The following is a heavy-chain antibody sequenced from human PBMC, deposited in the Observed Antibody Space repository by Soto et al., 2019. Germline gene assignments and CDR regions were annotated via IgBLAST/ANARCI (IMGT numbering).Heavy chain of an antibody. CDR2: LIPIFGSA. Sequence: ASVKVSCKTSGGTFSTYAVTWVRQAPGQGLEWMGGLIPIFGSATYAQKFQGRVTITADKSTNIAFMELSSLRSEDTAVYYCATGFYYESSGFRNWGQGTLVTV. CDR1: GGTFSTYA. CDR3: ATGFYYESSGFRN. V-gene: IGHV1-69*06. J-gene: IGHJ4*02. D-gene: IGHD3-22*01.